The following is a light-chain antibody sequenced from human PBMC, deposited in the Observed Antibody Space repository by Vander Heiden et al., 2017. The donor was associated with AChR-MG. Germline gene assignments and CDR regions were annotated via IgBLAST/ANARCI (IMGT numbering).Light chain of an antibody. CDR1: DSNIGSNP. J-gene: IGLJ3*02. Sequence: QSVLTQPPSASGTPGQRVIISCSGSDSNIGSNPVNWYQPLPGTAPKLLIYSDNQPPVGVHDRFSGSKSGTSASLAITGLQSEDEADYYCAAWDDSLNDWVFAGGTKLTVL. CDR2: SDN. V-gene: IGLV1-44*01. CDR3: AAWDDSLNDWV.